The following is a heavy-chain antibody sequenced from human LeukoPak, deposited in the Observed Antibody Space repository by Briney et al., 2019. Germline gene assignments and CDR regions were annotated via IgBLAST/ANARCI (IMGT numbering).Heavy chain of an antibody. CDR3: ARGNVEMPPHPMYYFDY. CDR2: IYYSGST. Sequence: SQTLSLTCTVSGGSISSGGYYWGWIRQPPGKGLEWIGSIYYSGSTYYNPSLKSRVTISVDTSKNQFSLKLSSVTAADTAVYYCARGNVEMPPHPMYYFDYWGQGTLVTVSS. D-gene: IGHD5-24*01. V-gene: IGHV4-39*01. CDR1: GGSISSGGYY. J-gene: IGHJ4*02.